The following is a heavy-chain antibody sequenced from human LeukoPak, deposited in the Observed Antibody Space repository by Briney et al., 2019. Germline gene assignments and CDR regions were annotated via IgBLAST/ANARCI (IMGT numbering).Heavy chain of an antibody. D-gene: IGHD4-17*01. CDR3: ARGPDYYGDYISWFPDAFHI. CDR2: IKYDGTT. V-gene: IGHV4-34*01. CDR1: GGSFSGYF. Sequence: SETLSLTCAVYGGSFSGYFWNWIRQSPEKGLEWIGEIKYDGTTNYNPSLTSRVTMSIDKATNQFHLKVTSLTAADTAVYYCARGPDYYGDYISWFPDAFHIWGQGTLVSVSP. J-gene: IGHJ3*02.